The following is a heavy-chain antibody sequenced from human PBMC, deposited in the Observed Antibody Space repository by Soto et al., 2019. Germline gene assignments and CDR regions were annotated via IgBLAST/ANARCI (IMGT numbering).Heavy chain of an antibody. Sequence: GGSLRLSCAASGFTFSSYAMSWVRQAPGKGLEWVSAISGSGGSTYYADSVKGRFTISRDNSKNTLYLQMNSLRAEDTAVYYCAKATLAARLFGRYYYYGMDVWGQGTTVTVSS. V-gene: IGHV3-23*01. CDR1: GFTFSSYA. CDR3: AKATLAARLFGRYYYYGMDV. D-gene: IGHD6-6*01. J-gene: IGHJ6*02. CDR2: ISGSGGST.